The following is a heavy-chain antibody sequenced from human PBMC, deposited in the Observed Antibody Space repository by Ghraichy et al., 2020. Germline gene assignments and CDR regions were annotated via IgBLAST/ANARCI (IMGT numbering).Heavy chain of an antibody. J-gene: IGHJ4*02. Sequence: SETLYLTCTVSGGSISSGGYYWSWIRQHPGKGLEWIGYIYYSGSTYYNPSLKSRVTISVDTSKNQFSLKLSSVTAADTAVYYCASTLRTYYDSSGYIDYWGQGTLVTVSS. CDR2: IYYSGST. CDR1: GGSISSGGYY. V-gene: IGHV4-31*03. D-gene: IGHD3-22*01. CDR3: ASTLRTYYDSSGYIDY.